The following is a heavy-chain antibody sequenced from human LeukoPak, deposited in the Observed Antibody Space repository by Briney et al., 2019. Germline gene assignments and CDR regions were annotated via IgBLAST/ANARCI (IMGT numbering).Heavy chain of an antibody. D-gene: IGHD3-9*01. CDR2: INAGGSST. J-gene: IGHJ4*02. V-gene: IGHV3-74*03. CDR1: GFTFSGYW. CDR3: AKGNEIFPLDY. Sequence: AGGSLRLSCAASGFTFSGYWMHWVRQAPGKGLVWVSHINAGGSSTMYADSVKGRFTISRDNSKNTLYLQMNSLRAEDTAVYYCAKGNEIFPLDYWGQGTLVTVSS.